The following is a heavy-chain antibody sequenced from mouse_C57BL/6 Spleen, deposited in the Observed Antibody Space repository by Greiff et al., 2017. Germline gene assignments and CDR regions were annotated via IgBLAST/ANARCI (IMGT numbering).Heavy chain of an antibody. CDR3: ARRGYDYDGGWFAY. V-gene: IGHV5-6*01. J-gene: IGHJ3*01. CDR1: GFTFSSYG. D-gene: IGHD2-4*01. Sequence: EVQVVESGGDLVKPGGSLKLSCAASGFTFSSYGMSWVRQTPDKRLEWVATISSGGSYTYYPDSVKGRFTISRDNAKNTLYLQMSSLKSEDTAMYYCARRGYDYDGGWFAYWGQGTLVTVSA. CDR2: ISSGGSYT.